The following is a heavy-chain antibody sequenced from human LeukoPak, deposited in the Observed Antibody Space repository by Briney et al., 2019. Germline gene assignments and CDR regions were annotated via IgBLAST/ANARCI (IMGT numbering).Heavy chain of an antibody. CDR1: GFTFSGPA. CDR2: IKSKANSYGT. V-gene: IGHV3-73*01. J-gene: IGHJ4*02. CDR3: ARDFTQGYTYDIFDY. D-gene: IGHD5-18*01. Sequence: GGSLSLSCAASGFTFSGPAVPWVRQAPGKGLEWVGRIKSKANSYGTAYSESVKGRFSISRDDSKNTSYLQMNSLKSEDTAVYYCARDFTQGYTYDIFDYWGQGTLVTVSS.